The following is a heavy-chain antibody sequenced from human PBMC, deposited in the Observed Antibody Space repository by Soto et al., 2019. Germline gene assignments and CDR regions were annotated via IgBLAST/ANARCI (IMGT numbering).Heavy chain of an antibody. Sequence: ASVKVSCKASGGTFSSYAISWVRQAPGQGLEWMGGIIPIFGTANYAQKFQGRVTMTADTSTSTAYMELRSLRSDDTAVYYCARASILVNFAFYDYWGQGALVTVSS. CDR2: IIPIFGTA. CDR3: ARASILVNFAFYDY. V-gene: IGHV1-69*06. CDR1: GGTFSSYA. D-gene: IGHD3-9*01. J-gene: IGHJ4*02.